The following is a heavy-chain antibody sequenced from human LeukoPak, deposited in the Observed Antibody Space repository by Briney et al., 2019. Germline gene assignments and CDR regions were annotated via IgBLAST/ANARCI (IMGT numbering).Heavy chain of an antibody. CDR2: IYTSGST. J-gene: IGHJ6*02. CDR1: GGSISSYY. CDR3: AREIIPRIAAAGPPYYYYYGMDV. D-gene: IGHD6-13*01. Sequence: SETLSLTCTVSGGSISSYYWSWIRQPAGKGLEWIGRIYTSGSTNYNPSLKSRVTMSVDTSKNQFSLKLSSVTAADTAVYYCAREIIPRIAAAGPPYYYYYGMDVWGQGTTVTVSS. V-gene: IGHV4-4*07.